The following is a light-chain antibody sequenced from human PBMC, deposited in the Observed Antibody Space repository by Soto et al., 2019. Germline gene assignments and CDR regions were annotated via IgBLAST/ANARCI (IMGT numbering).Light chain of an antibody. CDR1: QSVSGY. CDR3: QQYGSSGT. Sequence: EVVLTQSPGTLSLSSGERATLSCRASQSVSGYLVWYQQKPGQAPRLLMYDASNRATGVPARFSGSGSGTDFTLTISRLEPEDFAVYYCQQYGSSGTFGQGTKVDIK. V-gene: IGKV3-20*01. CDR2: DAS. J-gene: IGKJ1*01.